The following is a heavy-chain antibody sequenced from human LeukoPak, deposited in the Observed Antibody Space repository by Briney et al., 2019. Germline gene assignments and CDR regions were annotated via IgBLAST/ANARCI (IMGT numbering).Heavy chain of an antibody. D-gene: IGHD3-9*01. CDR1: GGSISSYY. V-gene: IGHV4-59*01. J-gene: IGHJ5*02. CDR3: ARRHILTGYLLP. CDR2: IYYSGST. Sequence: SETLSLTCTVSGGSISSYYWSWIRQPPGKGLEWIGYIYYSGSTNYNPSLKSRVTISVDTSKNQFSLKLSSVTAADTAVYYCARRHILTGYLLPWGQGTLVTVSS.